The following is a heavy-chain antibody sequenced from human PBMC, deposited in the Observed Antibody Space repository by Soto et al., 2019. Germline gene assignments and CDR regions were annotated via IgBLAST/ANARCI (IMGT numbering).Heavy chain of an antibody. V-gene: IGHV4-4*02. CDR2: THPSGRT. Sequence: QVQLQESGPGLVKPSGTLSLTCTVSGGSMSSSNWWNWVRQSPGKGLEWIGETHPSGRTNYSPSLKSRVTISVEKSKNQFSLQLTSVTAADTAVYYCARSEATVLDSWGQGTLVTVSS. CDR1: GGSMSSSNW. J-gene: IGHJ4*02. D-gene: IGHD4-17*01. CDR3: ARSEATVLDS.